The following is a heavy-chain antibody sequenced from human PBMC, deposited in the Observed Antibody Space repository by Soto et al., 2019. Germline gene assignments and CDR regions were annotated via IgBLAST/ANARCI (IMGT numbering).Heavy chain of an antibody. CDR1: GFTFSDYY. D-gene: IGHD2-2*01. J-gene: IGHJ4*02. CDR2: ISSSGSTI. V-gene: IGHV3-11*01. Sequence: AGGSRRVSGGASGFTFSDYYMRLIRQAPGKGLEWVSYISSSGSTIYYADSVKGRFTISRDNAKNSLYLQMNSLRAEDTAVYYCARVDPPAKSRGQGTLVTGSS. CDR3: ARVDPPAKS.